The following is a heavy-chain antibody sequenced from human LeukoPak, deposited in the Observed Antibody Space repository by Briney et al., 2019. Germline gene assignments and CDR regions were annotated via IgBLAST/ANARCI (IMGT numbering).Heavy chain of an antibody. CDR3: ARDYNYYDSSGYYYEIFQH. J-gene: IGHJ1*01. D-gene: IGHD3-22*01. CDR1: GFTFSSYE. Sequence: GGSLRLSCAASGFTFSSYEMSWVRQAPGKGLEWVSHISSSGSTIYYADSVKGRFTISRDNAKNSLYLQMNSLRAEDTAVYYCARDYNYYDSSGYYYEIFQHWGQGTLVTVSS. V-gene: IGHV3-48*03. CDR2: ISSSGSTI.